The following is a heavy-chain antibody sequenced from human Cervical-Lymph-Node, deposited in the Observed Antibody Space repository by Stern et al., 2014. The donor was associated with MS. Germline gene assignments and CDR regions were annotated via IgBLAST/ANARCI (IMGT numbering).Heavy chain of an antibody. Sequence: EEQLVESGGGLVRPGGSLRLSCAASGFTFSNYYMKWVRQTPEKGLELVAYISRSSSVIYHADSVVGRVTLSTDNAKKSLFRKMDSLRAEDTALYYCARVGTEAVYFYGMDVWGKGTTVTVSS. CDR1: GFTFSNYY. J-gene: IGHJ6*04. D-gene: IGHD6-19*01. CDR3: ARVGTEAVYFYGMDV. V-gene: IGHV3-48*01. CDR2: ISRSSSVI.